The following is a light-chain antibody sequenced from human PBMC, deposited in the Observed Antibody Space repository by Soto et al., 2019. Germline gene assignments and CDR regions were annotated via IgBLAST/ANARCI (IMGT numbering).Light chain of an antibody. CDR3: QQSSDWPPVT. CDR2: GAS. Sequence: EIVMTQSPATLSVSPGERATLSCRASQSVSSDLAWYQQKPGQAPRLLIYGASTRATGVPARLSGSGSGTEFTLTIDSLQSEDFAVYYCQQSSDWPPVTFGRGTRLEIK. CDR1: QSVSSD. J-gene: IGKJ5*01. V-gene: IGKV3-15*01.